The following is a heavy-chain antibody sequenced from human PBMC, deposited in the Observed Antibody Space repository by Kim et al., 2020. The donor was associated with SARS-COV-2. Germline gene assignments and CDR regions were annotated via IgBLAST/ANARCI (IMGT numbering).Heavy chain of an antibody. J-gene: IGHJ4*02. V-gene: IGHV4-30-2*04. CDR3: ARTTRRDGYLDY. Sequence: YNPSLKSRVTRSVDTFKNQFSLKLSSGTAADTAVYYCARTTRRDGYLDYWGQGTLVTVSS. D-gene: IGHD4-17*01.